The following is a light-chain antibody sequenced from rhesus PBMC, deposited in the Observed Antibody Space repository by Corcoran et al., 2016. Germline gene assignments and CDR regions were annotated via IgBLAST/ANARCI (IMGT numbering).Light chain of an antibody. CDR2: KVS. CDR3: GQGTHWPYS. CDR1: QSLVHSNGNTY. V-gene: IGKV2-64*01. J-gene: IGKJ2*01. Sequence: DVVMTQSPLSLPITPGQPASIYCRSSQSLVHSNGNTYLSWYQQKPGQPQRLMIYKVSNRDSGVPDIFSGSGAGTDFTLKISRVEAEDVGVYYCGQGTHWPYSFGQGTKVEIK.